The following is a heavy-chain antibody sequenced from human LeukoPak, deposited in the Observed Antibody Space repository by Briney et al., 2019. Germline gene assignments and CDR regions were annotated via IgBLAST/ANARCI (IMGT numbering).Heavy chain of an antibody. CDR3: ARRTMWNSNGWLSPDY. D-gene: IGHD6-19*01. CDR2: MNPNSGNT. J-gene: IGHJ4*02. V-gene: IGHV1-8*01. Sequence: ASVEVSCKASGYTFTSYDINWVRQAIGQGLEWMGWMNPNSGNTGYAQKFQGRVTMTRNTSISTAYMELSSLRSEDTAVYYCARRTMWNSNGWLSPDYWGQGTLVTVSS. CDR1: GYTFTSYD.